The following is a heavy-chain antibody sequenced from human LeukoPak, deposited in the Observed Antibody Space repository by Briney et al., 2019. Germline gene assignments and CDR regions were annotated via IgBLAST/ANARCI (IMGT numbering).Heavy chain of an antibody. Sequence: GSLRLSCAASGFSFISYAISWVRQAPGKGLEWVSAISDSGGSTYYADSVKGRFTIFRDNSKNTLYLQTNSLRAEDTAVYYCAKAYYDFWSGHPDYWGQGTLVTVSS. CDR3: AKAYYDFWSGHPDY. J-gene: IGHJ4*02. CDR2: ISDSGGST. V-gene: IGHV3-23*01. D-gene: IGHD3-3*01. CDR1: GFSFISYA.